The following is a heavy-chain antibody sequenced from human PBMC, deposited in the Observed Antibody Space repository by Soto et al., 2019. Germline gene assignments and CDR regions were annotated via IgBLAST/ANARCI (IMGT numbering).Heavy chain of an antibody. CDR2: IYYSGST. V-gene: IGHV4-59*01. J-gene: IGHJ4*02. D-gene: IGHD3-22*01. CDR3: ARDRGLYYYDSSGLDN. CDR1: GGSISSYY. Sequence: SETLSLTCTVSGGSISSYYWSWIRQPPGKGLEWIGYIYYSGSTNYNPSLKSRVTISVDTSKNQFSLKLSSVTAADTAVYYCARDRGLYYYDSSGLDNWGQGTLVTVSS.